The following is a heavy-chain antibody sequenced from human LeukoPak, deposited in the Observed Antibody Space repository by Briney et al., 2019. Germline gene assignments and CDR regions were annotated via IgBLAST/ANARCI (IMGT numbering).Heavy chain of an antibody. CDR3: ARRLLDY. J-gene: IGHJ4*02. Sequence: PSETLSLTCAVYGGSFSGYYWSWVRQPPGKGLEWIGEINHSGSTNYNPSLKSRVTISVDTPKNQFSLKLSSVTAADTAVYYCARRLLDYWGQGTLVTVSS. V-gene: IGHV4-34*01. CDR1: GGSFSGYY. D-gene: IGHD3-22*01. CDR2: INHSGST.